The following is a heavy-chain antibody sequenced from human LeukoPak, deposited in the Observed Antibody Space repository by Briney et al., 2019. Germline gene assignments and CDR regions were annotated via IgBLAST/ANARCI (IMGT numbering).Heavy chain of an antibody. V-gene: IGHV3-30-3*01. CDR2: ISYDGSNK. CDR3: ARDTIGSGSWALAFDI. Sequence: GGSLRLSCAASGFTFSSYAMHWVRQAPGKGLEWVAVISYDGSNKYYADSVKGRFTISRDNSKNTLYLQMNSLRAEDTAVYYCARDTIGSGSWALAFDIWGQGTMVTVSS. CDR1: GFTFSSYA. D-gene: IGHD3-10*01. J-gene: IGHJ3*02.